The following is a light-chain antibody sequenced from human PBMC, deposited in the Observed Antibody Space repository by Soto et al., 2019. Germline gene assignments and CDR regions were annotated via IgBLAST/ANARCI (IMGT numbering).Light chain of an antibody. CDR3: HQSYTTPA. Sequence: DIQMTQSPSSLSASVGDRVTITCRASQSISSYLNWYQHKPVKPPKLLIFAAATLHSGVPSRFSGSGSGTEFTLTIINLQPEDFATYYCHQSYTTPAFGGGTKVDIK. V-gene: IGKV1-39*01. J-gene: IGKJ4*01. CDR1: QSISSY. CDR2: AAA.